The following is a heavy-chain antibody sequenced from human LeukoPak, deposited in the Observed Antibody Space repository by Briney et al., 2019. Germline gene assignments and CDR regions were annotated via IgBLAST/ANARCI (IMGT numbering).Heavy chain of an antibody. J-gene: IGHJ4*02. CDR2: ISGSGGST. CDR1: GFTFSSYA. V-gene: IGHV3-23*01. D-gene: IGHD5-24*01. Sequence: GGSLRLSCAASGFTFSSYAMSWVRQAPGKGLEWVSAISGSGGSTYYADSVKGRFTISRDSSKNTLYLQMNSLRAEDTAVYYCAKGPGRWLQLRYFDFWGQGTLVIVSS. CDR3: AKGPGRWLQLRYFDF.